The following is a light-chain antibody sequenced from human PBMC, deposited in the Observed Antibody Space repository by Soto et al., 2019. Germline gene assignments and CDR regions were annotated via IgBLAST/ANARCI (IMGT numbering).Light chain of an antibody. CDR2: GNS. CDR1: SSNIGAGYD. J-gene: IGLJ2*01. V-gene: IGLV1-40*01. Sequence: QPVLTQPPSVSGAPGQRVTISCTGSSSNIGAGYDVHWYQQLPGTAPKLLIYGNSNRPSGVPDRFSGSKSGTSASLAITGLQAEDEADYYCQSYDSCLSGSNVVFGGGTKVTVL. CDR3: QSYDSCLSGSNVV.